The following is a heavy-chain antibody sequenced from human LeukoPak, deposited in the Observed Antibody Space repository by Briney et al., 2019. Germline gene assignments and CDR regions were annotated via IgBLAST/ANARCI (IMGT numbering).Heavy chain of an antibody. J-gene: IGHJ4*02. V-gene: IGHV4-59*01. CDR3: ARRGYCSGGSCYKGYYFDY. Sequence: SETLSLTCTVSGGSISSYYWSWIRQPPGKGLEWIGYIYYTGSTNYNPSLKSRVTMSVDTSKNQFSLKLTSVTAADTAVYYCARRGYCSGGSCYKGYYFDYWGQGTLVTVSS. D-gene: IGHD2-15*01. CDR1: GGSISSYY. CDR2: IYYTGST.